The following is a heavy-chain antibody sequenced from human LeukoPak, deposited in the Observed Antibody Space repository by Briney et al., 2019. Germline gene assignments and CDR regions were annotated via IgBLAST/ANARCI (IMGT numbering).Heavy chain of an antibody. CDR2: ITTSDGNT. V-gene: IGHV3-23*01. CDR3: AKDGGLWVSAHWGDS. Sequence: GGSLRLSCAASGFTFSSYTMSWVRQAPGKGLEWVSTITTSDGNTYYADSVKGRFTASRDNSKNTLFLQMNSLRAEDTAVYYCAKDGGLWVSAHWGDSWGRGTLVTVSS. D-gene: IGHD7-27*01. J-gene: IGHJ4*02. CDR1: GFTFSSYT.